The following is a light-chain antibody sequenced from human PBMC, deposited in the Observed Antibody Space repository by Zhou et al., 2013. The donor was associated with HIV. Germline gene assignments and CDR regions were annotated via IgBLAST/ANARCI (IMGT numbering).Light chain of an antibody. CDR1: QDIGTY. Sequence: AIRMTQSPSSFSASTGDRVTITCRASQDIGTYLAWYQQKPGEAPKLLIYSASTLQSGVPSRFSGGGSGTVFLLTINGLQLDDFATYFCQQSFVTLPLTFGGGPRWR. J-gene: IGKJ4*01. CDR3: QQSFVTLPLT. V-gene: IGKV1-8*01. CDR2: SAS.